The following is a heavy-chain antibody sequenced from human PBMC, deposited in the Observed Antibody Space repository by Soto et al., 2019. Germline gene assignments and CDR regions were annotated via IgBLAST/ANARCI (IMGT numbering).Heavy chain of an antibody. CDR3: AKVVQPANWNPYYYYCMDV. CDR1: GFTFSSYG. V-gene: IGHV3-30*18. J-gene: IGHJ6*03. CDR2: ISYDGSNK. Sequence: PGGALRLSCAASGFTFSSYGMHWVRQAPGKGLEWVAVISYDGSNKYYADSVKGRFTISRDNSKNTLYLQMNSLRAEDTAVYYCAKVVQPANWNPYYYYCMDVWGKGTTVSVSS. D-gene: IGHD1-20*01.